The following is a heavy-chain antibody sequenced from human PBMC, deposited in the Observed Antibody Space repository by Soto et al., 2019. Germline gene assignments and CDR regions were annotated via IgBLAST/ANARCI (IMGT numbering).Heavy chain of an antibody. CDR2: ISYDGSNK. CDR3: ARDSFGILTGYYADSYYYYGMDV. D-gene: IGHD3-9*01. CDR1: GFTFSSYA. Sequence: GGSLRLSCAASGFTFSSYAMHWVRQAPGKGLEWVAVISYDGSNKYYADSVKGRFTISRDNSKNTLYLQMNSLRAEDTAVYYCARDSFGILTGYYADSYYYYGMDVWGQGTTVTVSS. V-gene: IGHV3-30-3*01. J-gene: IGHJ6*02.